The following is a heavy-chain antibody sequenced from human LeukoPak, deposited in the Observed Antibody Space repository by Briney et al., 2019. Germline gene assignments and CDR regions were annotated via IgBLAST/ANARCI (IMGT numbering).Heavy chain of an antibody. Sequence: ASVKVSCKASGYTFSSYDVNWVRQAPGQGLEWMGWMNPNTGNTDYAQRFQGRVTMTRNTSIGTAYMELRSLRSEDTAVYYCARGGGNYDSSGYYHTTFDMWGQGTMVTVSS. V-gene: IGHV1-8*01. CDR1: GYTFSSYD. D-gene: IGHD3-22*01. J-gene: IGHJ3*02. CDR3: ARGGGNYDSSGYYHTTFDM. CDR2: MNPNTGNT.